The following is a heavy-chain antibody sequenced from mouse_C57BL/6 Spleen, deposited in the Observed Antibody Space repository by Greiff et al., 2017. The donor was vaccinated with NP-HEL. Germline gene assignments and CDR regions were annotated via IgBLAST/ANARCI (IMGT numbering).Heavy chain of an antibody. D-gene: IGHD1-1*01. J-gene: IGHJ1*03. CDR3: ARKGTTVVATDWYFDV. CDR2: IYPGDGDT. CDR1: GYAFSSSW. Sequence: VQLQESGPELVKPGASVKISCKASGYAFSSSWMNWVKQRPGKGLEWIGRIYPGDGDTNYNGKFKGKATLTAYKSSSTAYMQLSSLTSEDSAVYFCARKGTTVVATDWYFDVWGTGTTVTVSS. V-gene: IGHV1-82*01.